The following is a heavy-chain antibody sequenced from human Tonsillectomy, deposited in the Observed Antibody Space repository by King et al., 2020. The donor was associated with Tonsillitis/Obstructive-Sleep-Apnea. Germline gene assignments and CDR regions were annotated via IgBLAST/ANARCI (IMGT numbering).Heavy chain of an antibody. Sequence: VQLVESGGGLVQPGGSLRLSCAASGFTFSSYEMNWVRQAPGKGLEWVSDISSSGSTIYYADSVKGRFTISRDNAKNSLYLQMNSLRAEDTAVYYCASLEHYDFWGGQEDAFDIWGQGTMVTVSS. CDR3: ASLEHYDFWGGQEDAFDI. CDR1: GFTFSSYE. CDR2: ISSSGSTI. V-gene: IGHV3-48*03. J-gene: IGHJ3*02. D-gene: IGHD3-3*01.